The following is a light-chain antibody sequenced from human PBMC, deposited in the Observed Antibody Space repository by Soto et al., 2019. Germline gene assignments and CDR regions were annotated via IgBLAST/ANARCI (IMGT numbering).Light chain of an antibody. CDR1: SSDVGGYNF. V-gene: IGLV2-8*01. CDR2: EVI. J-gene: IGLJ2*01. CDR3: SSYAGSDNFVL. Sequence: QSALRQPPSASGSPGQSVTISCTGSSSDVGGYNFVSWYQHLPGKAPKLMIYEVIQRPSGVPDRFSGSKSGNTASLTVSGLQAEDEADYYCSSYAGSDNFVLFGGGTKLTVL.